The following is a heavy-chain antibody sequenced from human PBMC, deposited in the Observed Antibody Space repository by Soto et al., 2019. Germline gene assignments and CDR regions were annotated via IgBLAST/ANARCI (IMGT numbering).Heavy chain of an antibody. D-gene: IGHD6-19*01. Sequence: ASVKVSCKASGYTFTSYAMHWVRQAPGQRLEWMGWINAGNGNTKYSQKLQGRVTITTDTSTSTAYMELRSLRSEDTAVYYCARDRVSSGWYVDRDYWGQGTLVTVSS. CDR3: ARDRVSSGWYVDRDY. J-gene: IGHJ4*02. CDR1: GYTFTSYA. CDR2: INAGNGNT. V-gene: IGHV1-3*01.